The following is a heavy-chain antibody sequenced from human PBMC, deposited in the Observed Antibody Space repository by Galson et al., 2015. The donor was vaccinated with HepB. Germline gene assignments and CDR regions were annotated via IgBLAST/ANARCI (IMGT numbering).Heavy chain of an antibody. Sequence: SLRLSCAASGFTFSSYAMSWVRQAPGKGLEWVSAISGSASSTYYGDSVKGRFTISRDNSKNRLYLQMNSLRAGDTAVYYCARVGWELRPLDYWGQGTLVTV. CDR1: GFTFSSYA. J-gene: IGHJ4*02. D-gene: IGHD1-26*01. CDR2: ISGSASST. CDR3: ARVGWELRPLDY. V-gene: IGHV3-23*01.